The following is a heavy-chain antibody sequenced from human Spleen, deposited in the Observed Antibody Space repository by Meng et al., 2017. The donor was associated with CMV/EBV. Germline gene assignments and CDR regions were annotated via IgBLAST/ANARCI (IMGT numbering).Heavy chain of an antibody. CDR3: ARMPQRRYYDFWSGLSLGTY. CDR2: MNPNSGNT. CDR1: GYTFTSYD. D-gene: IGHD3-3*01. Sequence: ASVKVSCKASGYTFTSYDINWVRQATGQGLEWMGWMNPNSGNTGYAQKFQGRVTMTRNTSISTAYMELSSLRSEDTAVYYCARMPQRRYYDFWSGLSLGTYWGQGTLVTVSS. V-gene: IGHV1-8*01. J-gene: IGHJ4*02.